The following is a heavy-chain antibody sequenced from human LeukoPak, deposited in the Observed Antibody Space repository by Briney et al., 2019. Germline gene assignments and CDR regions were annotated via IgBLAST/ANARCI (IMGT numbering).Heavy chain of an antibody. CDR3: APLNLGYCSSTSCRGGY. Sequence: ASVKVSCKASEYTFTGYYIHWVRQAPGQGLEWMGWINPNSGGTNYAQKFQGRVTMTRDTSISTAYMELSRLRSDDTAVYYCAPLNLGYCSSTSCRGGYWGQGTLVTVSS. CDR1: EYTFTGYY. V-gene: IGHV1-2*02. CDR2: INPNSGGT. D-gene: IGHD2-2*01. J-gene: IGHJ4*02.